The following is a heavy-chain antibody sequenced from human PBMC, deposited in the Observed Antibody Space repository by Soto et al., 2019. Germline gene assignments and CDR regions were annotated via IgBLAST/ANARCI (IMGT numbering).Heavy chain of an antibody. V-gene: IGHV3-23*01. D-gene: IGHD4-17*01. Sequence: GGSLRVSCAASGFTFSTYAMSWVRQAPGKGLEWVSAISGSGATTYYADSVKGRFTISRDNSINRLYLQMNSLRPEDTAVYYCAHPRGYGVFDAYDTWGQGAMVTVSS. CDR3: AHPRGYGVFDAYDT. CDR2: ISGSGATT. CDR1: GFTFSTYA. J-gene: IGHJ3*02.